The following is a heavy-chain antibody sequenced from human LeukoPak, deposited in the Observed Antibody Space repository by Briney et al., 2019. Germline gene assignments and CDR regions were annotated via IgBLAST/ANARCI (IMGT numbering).Heavy chain of an antibody. Sequence: SVKVSCKASGGTFISYAISWVRQAPGQGLEWMGGIIPIFGTANYAQKFQGRVTITADESTSTAYMELSSLRSEDTAVYYCARAAGYDFWSGYPNAPFDYWGQGTLVTVSS. CDR1: GGTFISYA. J-gene: IGHJ4*02. CDR2: IIPIFGTA. CDR3: ARAAGYDFWSGYPNAPFDY. V-gene: IGHV1-69*01. D-gene: IGHD3-3*01.